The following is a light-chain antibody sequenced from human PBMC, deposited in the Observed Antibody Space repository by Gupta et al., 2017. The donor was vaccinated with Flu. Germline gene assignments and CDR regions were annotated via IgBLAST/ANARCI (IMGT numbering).Light chain of an antibody. V-gene: IGKV1-17*01. CDR2: TAS. J-gene: IGKJ1*01. CDR1: QSSRNG. CDR3: LQYNSYPWT. Sequence: DIPMTQSPSYLSASVGDRVTITCRASQSSRNGLGWYQQKPGKAPKRLIYTASSLESGVPSRFSGSGSGTEFTLTISSLQPEDFATYYCLQYNSYPWTFGQGTKVEIK.